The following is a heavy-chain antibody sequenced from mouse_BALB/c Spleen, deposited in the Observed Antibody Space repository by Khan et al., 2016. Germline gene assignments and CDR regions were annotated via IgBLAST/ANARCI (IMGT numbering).Heavy chain of an antibody. CDR2: IDPANGNT. CDR3: SRGVYEYEFDY. Sequence: VQLQQSGAELVKPGASVKLSCTVSGFNIKDTYMHWVNQRPEQGLEWIGRIDPANGNTKYDPKFQDKATITADTSSNTAYLQLSSLTSEDTAVYYCSRGVYEYEFDYWGQGTLVTVSA. V-gene: IGHV14-3*02. CDR1: GFNIKDTY. D-gene: IGHD2-4*01. J-gene: IGHJ3*01.